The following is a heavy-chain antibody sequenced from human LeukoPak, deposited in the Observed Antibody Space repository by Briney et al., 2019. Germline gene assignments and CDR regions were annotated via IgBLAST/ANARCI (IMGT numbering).Heavy chain of an antibody. D-gene: IGHD6-19*01. Sequence: GGSLRLSCAASGFTFSSYSMNWVRQAPGKGLEWVSSISSSSSYIYYADSAKGRFTISRDNAKNSLYLQMNSLRAEDTAVYYCARELAVAASDYWGQGTLVTVSS. CDR2: ISSSSSYI. CDR3: ARELAVAASDY. V-gene: IGHV3-21*01. J-gene: IGHJ4*02. CDR1: GFTFSSYS.